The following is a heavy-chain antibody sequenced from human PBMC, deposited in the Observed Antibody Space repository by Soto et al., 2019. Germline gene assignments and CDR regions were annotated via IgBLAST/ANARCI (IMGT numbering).Heavy chain of an antibody. V-gene: IGHV1-69*01. CDR1: GGTFSSYA. Sequence: QVQLVQSGAEVKKPGSSVKVSCKASGGTFSSYAISWVRQAPGQGLEWMGGIIPIFGTANYAQKFQGRVTITADESTSTAYMELGSLRSEDTAVYYCASFPGYCSGGSCYADYWGQGTLVTVSS. J-gene: IGHJ4*02. CDR3: ASFPGYCSGGSCYADY. CDR2: IIPIFGTA. D-gene: IGHD2-15*01.